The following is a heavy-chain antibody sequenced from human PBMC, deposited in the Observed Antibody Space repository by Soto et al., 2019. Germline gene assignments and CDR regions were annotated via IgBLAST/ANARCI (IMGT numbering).Heavy chain of an antibody. Sequence: PGGSLRLSCAASGFTFSSYAMSWVRQAPGKGLEWVSAISGSGGSTYYADSVKGRFTISRDNSKNTLYLQMNSLRAEDTAVYYCAKDGPTYYDYVWGSYRSSDFDYWGQGTLVTVSS. CDR1: GFTFSSYA. CDR3: AKDGPTYYDYVWGSYRSSDFDY. D-gene: IGHD3-16*02. CDR2: ISGSGGST. V-gene: IGHV3-23*01. J-gene: IGHJ4*02.